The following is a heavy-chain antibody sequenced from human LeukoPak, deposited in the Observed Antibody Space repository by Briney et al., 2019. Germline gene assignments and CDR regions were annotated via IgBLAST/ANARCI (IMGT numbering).Heavy chain of an antibody. V-gene: IGHV3-30*18. CDR3: AKAVLGVWGSSPYYFDY. CDR2: ISYDGSNK. J-gene: IGHJ4*02. CDR1: GFTFSSYG. Sequence: GGSLRLSCAASGFTFSSYGMHWVRQAPGKGLEWVAVISYDGSNKYYADSVKGRFTISRDNSKNTLYLQMNSLRAEDTAVYYCAKAVLGVWGSSPYYFDYWGQGTLVTVSS. D-gene: IGHD3-16*01.